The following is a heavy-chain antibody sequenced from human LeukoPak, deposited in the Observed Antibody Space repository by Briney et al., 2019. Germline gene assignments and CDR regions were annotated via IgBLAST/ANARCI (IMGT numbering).Heavy chain of an antibody. Sequence: PSETLSLTCTVSGYSISSGYYWGWIRQPPRKGLEWIGGIYHSGSTYYNPSLKSRVTISVDTSKNQFSLKLSSVTAADTAVYYCARGTVFSGAFDIWGQGTMVTVSS. J-gene: IGHJ3*02. D-gene: IGHD1-1*01. CDR2: IYHSGST. V-gene: IGHV4-38-2*02. CDR1: GYSISSGYY. CDR3: ARGTVFSGAFDI.